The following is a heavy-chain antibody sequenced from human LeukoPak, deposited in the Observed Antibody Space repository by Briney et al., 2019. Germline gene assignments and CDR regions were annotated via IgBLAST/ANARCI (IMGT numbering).Heavy chain of an antibody. CDR2: ISSSSSTV. J-gene: IGHJ6*03. CDR3: ARSDYYYYMDV. CDR1: GFTFSSYS. V-gene: IGHV3-48*04. Sequence: GGSLRLSCAASGFTFSSYSMNWVRQAPGKGLEWVSYISSSSSTVYYADSVKGRFTISRDNAKNSLYLQMNSLRAEDTAVYYCARSDYYYYMDVWGKGTTVTVSS.